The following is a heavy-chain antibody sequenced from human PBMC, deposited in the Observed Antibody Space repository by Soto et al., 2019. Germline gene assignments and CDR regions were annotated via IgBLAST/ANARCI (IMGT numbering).Heavy chain of an antibody. CDR3: ARGGCSSTSCYKDEYFDS. CDR1: VGSFSSYA. V-gene: IGHV1-69*13. CDR2: IIPIFGTA. J-gene: IGHJ4*02. Sequence: SVKVSCKASVGSFSSYAISWVRQAPGQGLEWMGGIIPIFGTANYAQKFQGRVTITADESTSTAYMELSSLRSEDTAVYYCARGGCSSTSCYKDEYFDSWGQGTLVTVSS. D-gene: IGHD2-2*02.